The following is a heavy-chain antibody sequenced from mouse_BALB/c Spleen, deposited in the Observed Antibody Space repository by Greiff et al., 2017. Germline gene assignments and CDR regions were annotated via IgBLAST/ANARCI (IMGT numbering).Heavy chain of an antibody. Sequence: VKLQQPGAELVKPGASVKMSCKASGYTFTSYWMHWVKQRPGQGLEWIGVIDPSDSYTSYNQKFKGKATLTVDTSSSTAYMQLSSLTSEDSAVYYCTREGGRGAAWFAYWGQGTLVTVSA. CDR2: IDPSDSYT. CDR1: GYTFTSYW. J-gene: IGHJ3*01. CDR3: TREGGRGAAWFAY. V-gene: IGHV1S127*01.